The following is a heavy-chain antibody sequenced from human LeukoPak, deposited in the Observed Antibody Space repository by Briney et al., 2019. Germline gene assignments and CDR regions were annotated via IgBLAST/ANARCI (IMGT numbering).Heavy chain of an antibody. J-gene: IGHJ4*02. CDR1: AFTVSSNE. V-gene: IGHV3-38-3*01. CDR3: AKNRQQWLVRPANFDY. Sequence: GGSLRLSCAASAFTVSSNEMSWVRQAPGKGLEWVSSISGGSTYYADSRKGRFTISRDKFKNTLYLQMNSLGAEDTAVYYCAKNRQQWLVRPANFDYWGQGILVAVSS. D-gene: IGHD6-19*01. CDR2: ISGGST.